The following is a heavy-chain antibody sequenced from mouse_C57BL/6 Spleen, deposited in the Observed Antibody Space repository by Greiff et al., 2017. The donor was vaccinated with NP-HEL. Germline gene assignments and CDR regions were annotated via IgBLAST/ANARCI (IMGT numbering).Heavy chain of an antibody. CDR1: GYTFTDYY. CDR3: ARGGRLERYFDV. J-gene: IGHJ1*03. D-gene: IGHD4-1*01. V-gene: IGHV1-26*01. CDR2: INPNNGGT. Sequence: EVQLQQSGPELVKPGASVKISCKASGYTFTDYYMNWVKQSHGKSLEWIGDINPNNGGTSYNQKFKGKATLTVDKSSSTAYMELRSLTSEDSAVYYCARGGRLERYFDVWGTGTTVTVSS.